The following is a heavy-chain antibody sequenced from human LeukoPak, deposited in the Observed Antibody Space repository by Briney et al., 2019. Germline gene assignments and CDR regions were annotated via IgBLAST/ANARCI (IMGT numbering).Heavy chain of an antibody. V-gene: IGHV4-4*07. J-gene: IGHJ4*02. CDR3: ATGDWNGADN. D-gene: IGHD1-1*01. CDR2: VYNRGNT. Sequence: SVTLSLTCTLSGPSVTSYSWNWIRHPAGKGLEWLGRVYNRGNTNYSPSLKSRVTMSIDTSKNLFSLKLRSVTAADSVMYYCATGDWNGADNWGQGTLVVVSS. CDR1: GPSVTSYS.